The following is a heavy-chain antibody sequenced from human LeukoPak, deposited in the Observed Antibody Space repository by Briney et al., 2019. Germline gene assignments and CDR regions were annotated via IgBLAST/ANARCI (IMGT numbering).Heavy chain of an antibody. D-gene: IGHD2-2*01. J-gene: IGHJ4*02. CDR2: IIPILGIA. CDR1: GGTFSSYA. V-gene: IGHV1-69*04. Sequence: VASVKVSCKASGGTFSSYAISWVRQAPGQGLEWMGRIIPILGIANYAQKFQSRVTITADESTSTAYMELSSLKSEDTAVYFRARASDEICSSTTCPIGFWGQGTLVTVSS. CDR3: ARASDEICSSTTCPIGF.